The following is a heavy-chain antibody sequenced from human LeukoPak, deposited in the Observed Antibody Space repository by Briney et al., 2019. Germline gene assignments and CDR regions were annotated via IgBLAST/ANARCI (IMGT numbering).Heavy chain of an antibody. J-gene: IGHJ4*02. CDR1: GGSISNYY. CDR2: IYAGGTA. CDR3: TREPVP. V-gene: IGHV4-4*07. D-gene: IGHD6-19*01. Sequence: SETRSLTCTVSGGSISNYYWSWIRQPAGKGLEWIGRIYAGGTASYNPSLKSRVTMSADMSKNQLSLKLTSVTAADTAVYYCTREPVPWGQGTLVTVSS.